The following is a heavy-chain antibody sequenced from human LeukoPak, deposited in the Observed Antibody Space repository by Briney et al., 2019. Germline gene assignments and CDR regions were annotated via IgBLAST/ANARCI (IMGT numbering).Heavy chain of an antibody. Sequence: SETLSLTCTVSGGSVSSGSYHGSWIRQPPGKGLEWIGYTHYSGNTYYNPSLKSRVTISLDTSKKQFSLWLRSVTAADTAVYYCARVRGDYVNLFDPWGQGTLVIVSS. J-gene: IGHJ5*02. V-gene: IGHV4-61*01. CDR1: GGSVSSGSYH. CDR2: THYSGNT. CDR3: ARVRGDYVNLFDP. D-gene: IGHD4-17*01.